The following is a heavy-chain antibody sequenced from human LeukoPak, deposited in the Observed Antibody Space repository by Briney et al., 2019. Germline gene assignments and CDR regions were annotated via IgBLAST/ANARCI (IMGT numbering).Heavy chain of an antibody. V-gene: IGHV3-21*04. CDR3: AKDRFPETSQRPLSFDY. D-gene: IGHD2/OR15-2a*01. CDR1: GFTFSPYT. J-gene: IGHJ4*02. Sequence: PGGSLRLSCAASGFTFSPYTMNWVRQAPGKGLEWVSSISSSSSFIYYAASVKGRFTISRDNSKNTLSLQMNSLRAEDTAVYYCAKDRFPETSQRPLSFDYWGQGVLVTVSS. CDR2: ISSSSSFI.